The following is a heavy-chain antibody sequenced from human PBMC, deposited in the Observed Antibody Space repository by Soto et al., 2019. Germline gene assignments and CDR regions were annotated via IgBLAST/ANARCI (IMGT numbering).Heavy chain of an antibody. V-gene: IGHV3-23*01. CDR2: ITGTGGNT. CDR1: GFPLSTYG. J-gene: IGHJ6*02. Sequence: EVQLLESGGGLVQPGGSLRLSCAASGFPLSTYGMTWVRQAPGKGLEWVSAITGTGGNTYYVDSAKGRFTSSRDNSKNMLYLQVNSLRVEDTAVYYCARIRGYWYGLDVWGQGTPVTVSS. CDR3: ARIRGYWYGLDV.